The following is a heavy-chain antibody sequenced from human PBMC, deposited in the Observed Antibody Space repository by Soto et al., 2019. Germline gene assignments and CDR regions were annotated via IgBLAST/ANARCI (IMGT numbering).Heavy chain of an antibody. Sequence: SETLSLTCTVYGGSISSSSYYWGWIRQPPGKGLEWIGSIYYSGSTYYNPSLKSRVTISVDTSKNQFSLKLSSVTAADTAVYYCARVGATMYYYYGMDVWGQGTTVTVSS. CDR1: GGSISSSSYY. CDR2: IYYSGST. J-gene: IGHJ6*02. V-gene: IGHV4-39*01. D-gene: IGHD1-26*01. CDR3: ARVGATMYYYYGMDV.